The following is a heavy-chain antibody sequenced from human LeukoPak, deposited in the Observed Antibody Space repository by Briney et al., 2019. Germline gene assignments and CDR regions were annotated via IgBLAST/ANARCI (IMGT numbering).Heavy chain of an antibody. CDR3: ARRSRYYGSGGALTYYYYMDV. CDR2: IYTSGST. V-gene: IGHV4-4*07. D-gene: IGHD3-10*01. J-gene: IGHJ6*03. Sequence: SETLSLTCTVSGGSISSYYWSWIRQPAGKGLEWIGRIYTSGSTNYNPSLKSRVTMSVDTSKNQFSLKLSSVTAADTAVYYCARRSRYYGSGGALTYYYYMDVWGKGTTVTISS. CDR1: GGSISSYY.